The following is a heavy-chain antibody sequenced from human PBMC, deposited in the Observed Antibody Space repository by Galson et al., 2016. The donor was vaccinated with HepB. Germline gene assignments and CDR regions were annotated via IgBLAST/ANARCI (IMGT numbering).Heavy chain of an antibody. CDR1: GVTFARSS. V-gene: IGHV3-23*01. Sequence: SLRLSCAASGVTFARSSMTWVRQAPGKGLGWVSAMGGPGDGPYYTDSVQCRLILSRDESYNTVYLQMNSLRAEDTAIYYCAIYTHPKFDPWGQGTLVTVSS. J-gene: IGHJ5*02. D-gene: IGHD2-2*02. CDR3: AIYTHPKFDP. CDR2: MGGPGDGP.